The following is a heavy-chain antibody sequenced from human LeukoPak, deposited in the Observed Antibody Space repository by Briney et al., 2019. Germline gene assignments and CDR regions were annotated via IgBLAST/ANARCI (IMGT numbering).Heavy chain of an antibody. D-gene: IGHD6-19*01. J-gene: IGHJ5*02. CDR3: ARDGTDGWYWFDP. Sequence: PSETLSLTCTVSGGSVSSGSYYWSWIRQPPGKGLEWIGYIYYSGSTNYNPSLKSRVTISVDTSKNQFSLKLSSVTAEDTAVYYCARDGTDGWYWFDPWGQGTLVTVSS. CDR2: IYYSGST. CDR1: GGSVSSGSYY. V-gene: IGHV4-61*01.